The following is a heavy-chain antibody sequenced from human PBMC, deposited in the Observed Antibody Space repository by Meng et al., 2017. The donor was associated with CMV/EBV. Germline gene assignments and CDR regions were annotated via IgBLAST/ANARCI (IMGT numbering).Heavy chain of an antibody. V-gene: IGHV1-18*01. Sequence: ASVKVSCKASGYTFTSYGISWVRQAPGQGLESMGWISAYNGNTNYAQKLQGRVTMTTDTSTSTAYMELRSLRSDDTAVYYCARAGYCSSTSCPRAEYYYYYYGMDVWGQGTTVTVSS. D-gene: IGHD2-2*01. CDR2: ISAYNGNT. CDR3: ARAGYCSSTSCPRAEYYYYYYGMDV. J-gene: IGHJ6*02. CDR1: GYTFTSYG.